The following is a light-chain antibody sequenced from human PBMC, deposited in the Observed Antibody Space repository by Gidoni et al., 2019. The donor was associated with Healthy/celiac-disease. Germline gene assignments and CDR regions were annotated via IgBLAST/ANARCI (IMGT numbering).Light chain of an antibody. CDR3: QQRSTWPLT. CDR2: DAS. J-gene: IGKJ4*01. Sequence: EIVLKQAPATLSLSPGERATLSFRASQSVSSYLTWYEQKPGQAPRLHIYDASNRATGTPARFSGSGSGTDFTLTISCLEPEAFAVYYCQQRSTWPLTFGGGTKVEIK. V-gene: IGKV3-11*01. CDR1: QSVSSY.